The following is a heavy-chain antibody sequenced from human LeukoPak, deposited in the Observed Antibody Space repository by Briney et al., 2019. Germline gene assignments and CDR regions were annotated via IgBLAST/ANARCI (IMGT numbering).Heavy chain of an antibody. CDR1: GGSFSGYY. D-gene: IGHD3-22*01. V-gene: IGHV4-34*01. Sequence: KSSETLSLTCAVYGGSFSGYYWSWIRQPPGKGLEWIGEINHSGSTNYNPSLKSRVTISVDTSKNQFSLKLSSVTAADTAVYYCARDRNYDSSGSDRGFDYWGQGTLVTVSS. CDR3: ARDRNYDSSGSDRGFDY. CDR2: INHSGST. J-gene: IGHJ4*02.